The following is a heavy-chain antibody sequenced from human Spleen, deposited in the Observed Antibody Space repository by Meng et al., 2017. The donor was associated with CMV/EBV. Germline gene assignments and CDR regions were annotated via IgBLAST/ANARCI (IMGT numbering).Heavy chain of an antibody. Sequence: GESLKISCQASGFALRSYGMHWVRQAPGKGLEWVAFIRKDGSNEYYVDSVRGRFTISRDNSKNTVYLQMNSLRGEDTAVYFCGRGNLSFDIWGPGTMVTVSS. J-gene: IGHJ3*02. CDR3: GRGNLSFDI. V-gene: IGHV3-30*02. CDR1: GFALRSYG. CDR2: IRKDGSNE.